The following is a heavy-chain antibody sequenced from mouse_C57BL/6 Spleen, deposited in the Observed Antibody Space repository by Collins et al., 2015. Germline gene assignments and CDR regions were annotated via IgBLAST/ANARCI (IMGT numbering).Heavy chain of an antibody. J-gene: IGHJ1*03. D-gene: IGHD2-4*01. Sequence: QVQLQQPGAELVKPGASVKLSCKASGYTFTSYWMHWVKQRPGRGLEWIGRIDPNSGGTKYNEKFKSKAALTVDKPSSTAYMQLSSLTSEDSAVYYCARYGPYDYDGARYFDVWGTGTTVTVSS. CDR2: IDPNSGGT. V-gene: IGHV1-72*01. CDR3: ARYGPYDYDGARYFDV. CDR1: GYTFTSYW.